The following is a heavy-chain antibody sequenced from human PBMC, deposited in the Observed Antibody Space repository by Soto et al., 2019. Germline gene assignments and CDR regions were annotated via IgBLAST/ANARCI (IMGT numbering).Heavy chain of an antibody. CDR1: GYTFTSYG. CDR2: ISAYNGNT. CDR3: ARGPRGLSHPGYFDL. V-gene: IGHV1-18*01. J-gene: IGHJ2*01. D-gene: IGHD3-16*02. Sequence: QVQLVQSGAEVKKPGASVKVSCKASGYTFTSYGISWVRQAPGQGLEWMGWISAYNGNTNYAQKLQGRVTMTTDTSXXTAYMELRSLRSDDTAVYYCARGPRGLSHPGYFDLWGRGTLVTVSS.